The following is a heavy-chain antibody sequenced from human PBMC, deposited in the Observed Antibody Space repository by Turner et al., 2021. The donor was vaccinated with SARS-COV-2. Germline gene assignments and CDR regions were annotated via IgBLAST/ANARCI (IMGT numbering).Heavy chain of an antibody. J-gene: IGHJ6*02. CDR2: IYSGGST. CDR3: ARDLLAYGMDV. D-gene: IGHD3-3*02. CDR1: GFTVSSTN. V-gene: IGHV3-53*05. Sequence: EVQLVETGGGLSQPGRSLILSCAASGFTVSSTNIGWVRPASGKGLEWVSVIYSGGSTCYADSVKGRFTISRHNSKNTLYLQMNSLRAEDTAVYYCARDLLAYGMDVWGQGTTVTVSS.